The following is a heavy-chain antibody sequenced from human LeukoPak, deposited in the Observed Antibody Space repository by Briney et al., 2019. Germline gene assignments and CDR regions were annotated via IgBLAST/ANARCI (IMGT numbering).Heavy chain of an antibody. V-gene: IGHV1-69*05. CDR1: GGTFSSYA. D-gene: IGHD3-9*01. CDR2: IIPIFDTA. CDR3: ASSNDILTGFYYYYYMDV. Sequence: ASVKVSCKASGGTFSSYAISWVRQAPGQGLEWMGGIIPIFDTANYAQKFQGRVTITTDESTSTAYMELSSLRSEDTAVYYCASSNDILTGFYYYYYMDVWGKGTTVTVSS. J-gene: IGHJ6*03.